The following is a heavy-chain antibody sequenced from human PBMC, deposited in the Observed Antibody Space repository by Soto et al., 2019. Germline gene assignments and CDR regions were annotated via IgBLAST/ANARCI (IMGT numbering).Heavy chain of an antibody. V-gene: IGHV3-23*01. Sequence: GGSLRLSCAASGFTFSSYAMSWVRQAPGKGLEWVSAISGSGGSTYYADSVKGRFTISRDNSKNTLYLQMNSLIAEDTAVYYGAKGIQVLLWCGELAIFDYWGQGTLVTVSS. CDR1: GFTFSSYA. J-gene: IGHJ4*02. D-gene: IGHD3-10*01. CDR3: AKGIQVLLWCGELAIFDY. CDR2: ISGSGGST.